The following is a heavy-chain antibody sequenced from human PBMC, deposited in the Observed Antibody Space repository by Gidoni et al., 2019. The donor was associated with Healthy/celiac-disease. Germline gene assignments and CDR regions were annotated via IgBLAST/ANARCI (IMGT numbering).Heavy chain of an antibody. CDR1: RFTFTASY. J-gene: IGHJ6*02. Sequence: QVQLVESGGGLVKPGASLRLPCAAHRFTFTASYMSWIRQAPGKGRGCVAYISSSSSYTNYADSVKGRFTISRANAKNSLYLQMNSLRAEDTAVYYCAREDSSGYYVGYGMDVWGQGTTVTVSS. V-gene: IGHV3-11*05. CDR3: AREDSSGYYVGYGMDV. D-gene: IGHD3-22*01. CDR2: ISSSSSYT.